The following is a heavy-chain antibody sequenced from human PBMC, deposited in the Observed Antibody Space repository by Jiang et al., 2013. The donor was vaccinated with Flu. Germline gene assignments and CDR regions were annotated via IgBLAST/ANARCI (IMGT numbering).Heavy chain of an antibody. CDR2: TYYRSKWYN. D-gene: IGHD6-13*01. Sequence: QTLSLTCAISGDSVSSNSAAWNWIRQSPSRGLEWLGRTYYRSKWYNDYAVSVKSRITINPDTSKNQFSLQLNSVTPEDTAVYYCARDGYSSSWSYYYGMDVWGQGTTVTVSS. J-gene: IGHJ6*02. CDR1: GDSVSSNSAA. CDR3: ARDGYSSSWSYYYGMDV. V-gene: IGHV6-1*01.